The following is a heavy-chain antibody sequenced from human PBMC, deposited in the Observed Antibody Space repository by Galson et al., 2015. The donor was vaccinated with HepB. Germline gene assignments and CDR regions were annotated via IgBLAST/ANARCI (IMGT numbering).Heavy chain of an antibody. Sequence: TLSLTCGISGTSFSGFYWSWIRQPPGKGLEWIGEINHGVRTNYNPSLKSRVTISGDTAKNQLFLTLTSLTAADTAVYYCAIQGGNWGVDFDFWGQGTLVSVSS. CDR1: GTSFSGFY. CDR3: AIQGGNWGVDFDF. CDR2: INHGVRT. D-gene: IGHD7-27*01. J-gene: IGHJ4*02. V-gene: IGHV4-34*01.